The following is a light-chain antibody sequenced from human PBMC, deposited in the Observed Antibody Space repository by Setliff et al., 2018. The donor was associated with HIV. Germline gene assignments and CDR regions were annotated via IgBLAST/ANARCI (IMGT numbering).Light chain of an antibody. J-gene: IGLJ1*01. V-gene: IGLV2-14*01. CDR3: SSYTSNSTLYV. CDR1: SSDVGGYNY. CDR2: EVT. Sequence: VLAQPASVSGYPGMSVTISCAGTSSDVGGYNYVSWYQQHPGKAPRLLIYEVTNRPSGVSDRFSGSKSGNTASLTISGVQAEDEADYYCSSYTSNSTLYVFGTGTKVTVL.